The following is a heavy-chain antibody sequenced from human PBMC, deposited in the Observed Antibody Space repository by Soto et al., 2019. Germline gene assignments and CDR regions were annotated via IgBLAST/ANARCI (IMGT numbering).Heavy chain of an antibody. D-gene: IGHD3-10*01. J-gene: IGHJ5*02. CDR2: IYSHGTT. CDR3: AREEDYYGSGSYYNKYNWFDP. CDR1: GGSISSYY. V-gene: IGHV4-4*07. Sequence: LETLSLTCTVSGGSISSYYWIWIRQSAGKGLEWIGRIYSHGTTNYNPSLKSRVTVSVDTSKNQVSLKLTSVTAADTAVYYCAREEDYYGSGSYYNKYNWFDPWGQGTLVTVSS.